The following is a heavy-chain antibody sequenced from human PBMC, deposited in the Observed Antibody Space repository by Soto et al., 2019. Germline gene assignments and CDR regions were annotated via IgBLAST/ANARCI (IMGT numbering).Heavy chain of an antibody. CDR3: AREENCSGGTCYSEYFHR. V-gene: IGHV1-46*01. CDR1: GYLFTAYS. CDR2: VNPSGGST. J-gene: IGHJ1*01. Sequence: ASVKVSCKASGYLFTAYSMHWVRLAPGQGLEWMGVVNPSGGSTKYAQNFQGRVTMTRDTSTTTIYMELSSLRSDDTAIYYCAREENCSGGTCYSEYFHRWGQGTLVTVSA. D-gene: IGHD2-15*01.